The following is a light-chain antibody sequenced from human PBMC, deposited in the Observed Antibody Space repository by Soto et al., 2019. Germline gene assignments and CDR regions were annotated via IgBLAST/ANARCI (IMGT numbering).Light chain of an antibody. V-gene: IGLV2-14*01. CDR2: EVR. Sequence: QSVLPQPASVSGSPGPSITVSCTGTNTDVGGYNYVSWYQHRPGKAPRLMIYEVRNRLSGVSNRFSGSKSGNTASLTISGLQSEDEADYYCTSYTPTGALVFGSGTKVTVL. CDR1: NTDVGGYNY. J-gene: IGLJ6*01. CDR3: TSYTPTGALV.